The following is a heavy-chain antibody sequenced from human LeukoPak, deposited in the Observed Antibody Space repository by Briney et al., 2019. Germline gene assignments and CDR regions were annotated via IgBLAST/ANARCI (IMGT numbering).Heavy chain of an antibody. V-gene: IGHV4-59*12. J-gene: IGHJ4*02. Sequence: SETLSLTCTVSGGSISSYYWSWIRQPPGKGLEWIGYIYYSGSTNYNPSLKSRVTISVDTSKNQFSLKLSSVTAADTAVYYCASSYDSSGYCFDYWGQGTLVTVSS. CDR3: ASSYDSSGYCFDY. CDR1: GGSISSYY. CDR2: IYYSGST. D-gene: IGHD3-22*01.